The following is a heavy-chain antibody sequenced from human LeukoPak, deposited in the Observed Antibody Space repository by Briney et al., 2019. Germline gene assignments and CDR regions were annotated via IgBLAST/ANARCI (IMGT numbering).Heavy chain of an antibody. CDR1: GGSFSTYY. J-gene: IGHJ6*02. CDR3: ARNIVTRPYYHGLDV. Sequence: KTSETLSLTCAVYGGSFSTYYWSWIRQPPGKGLEWVGEINHSGSTNYNPSLKSRVTISVDTSKNQFSLKLTSVTASDTGLYYCARNIVTRPYYHGLDVWGQGTTVTVSS. V-gene: IGHV4-34*01. CDR2: INHSGST. D-gene: IGHD6-6*01.